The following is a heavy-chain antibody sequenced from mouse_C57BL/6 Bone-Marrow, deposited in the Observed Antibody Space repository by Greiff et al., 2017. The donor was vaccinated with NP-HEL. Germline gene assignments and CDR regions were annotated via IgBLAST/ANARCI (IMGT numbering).Heavy chain of an antibody. CDR3: SISPAPPHYYGSSYWYFDV. D-gene: IGHD1-1*01. CDR1: GYTFTSYW. J-gene: IGHJ1*03. CDR2: IYPSDSDT. Sequence: QVQLQQPGAELVKPGASVKVSCKASGYTFTSYWMHWVKQRPGQGLEWIGRIYPSDSDTNYNQKFKGKATLTVDKSTSTSYMQLSSLTSEASAVYYCSISPAPPHYYGSSYWYFDVWGTGTTVTVSS. V-gene: IGHV1-74*01.